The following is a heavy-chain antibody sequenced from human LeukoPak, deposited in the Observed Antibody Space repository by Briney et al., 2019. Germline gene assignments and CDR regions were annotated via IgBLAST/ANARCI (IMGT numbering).Heavy chain of an antibody. V-gene: IGHV3-48*04. D-gene: IGHD6-6*01. CDR2: ISSSSSTI. Sequence: QPGGSLRLSCAASGFTFSSYSMNWVRQAPGKGLEWVSYISSSSSTIYYADSVKGRFTISRDNAKNSLYLQMNSLRAEDTAVYYCAKVPAIEVAARLHYDYWGQGTLVTVSS. CDR3: AKVPAIEVAARLHYDY. CDR1: GFTFSSYS. J-gene: IGHJ4*02.